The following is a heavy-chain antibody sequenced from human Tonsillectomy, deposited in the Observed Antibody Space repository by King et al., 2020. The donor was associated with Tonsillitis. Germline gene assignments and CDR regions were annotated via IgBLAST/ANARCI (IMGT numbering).Heavy chain of an antibody. CDR1: GGSISPYY. Sequence: VQLQESGPQLVKPSETLSLTCNVSGGSISPYYWSWIRQPAGKGLEWIGHMSTSRKTNYNPSLKSRVTMSVDTATTQFSLKLTSVTAADTAVYFCAKGPWGFGENYYYGVDVWGQGTTVTVSS. D-gene: IGHD3-10*01. CDR2: MSTSRKT. V-gene: IGHV4-4*07. CDR3: AKGPWGFGENYYYGVDV. J-gene: IGHJ6*02.